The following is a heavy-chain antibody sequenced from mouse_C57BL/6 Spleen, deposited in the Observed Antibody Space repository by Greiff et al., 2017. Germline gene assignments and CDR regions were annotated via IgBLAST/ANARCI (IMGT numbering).Heavy chain of an antibody. Sequence: EVMLVESGGGLVKPGGSLKLSCAASGFTFSSYAMSWVRQTPEKRLAWVATISDGGSYTYYPDNVKGRFTISRDNAKNNLYLQMSHLKSEDTAMYYCARDGSNYGFAYWGQGTLVTVSA. J-gene: IGHJ3*01. CDR1: GFTFSSYA. D-gene: IGHD2-5*01. CDR3: ARDGSNYGFAY. CDR2: ISDGGSYT. V-gene: IGHV5-4*01.